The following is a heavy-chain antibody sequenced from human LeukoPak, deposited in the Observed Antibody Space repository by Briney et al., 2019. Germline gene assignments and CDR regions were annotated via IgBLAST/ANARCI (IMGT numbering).Heavy chain of an antibody. V-gene: IGHV3-30*02. J-gene: IGHJ4*02. CDR2: IRYDGSNK. CDR3: AKDFYDILTGSFDY. D-gene: IGHD3-9*01. CDR1: GFTFSSYG. Sequence: GGSLRLSCAASGFTFSSYGMHWVRQAPGKGLEWVAFIRYDGSNKYYADSVKGRFTISRDNSKNTLYLQMNSLRAEDTAVYYCAKDFYDILTGSFDYWGQGALVTVSS.